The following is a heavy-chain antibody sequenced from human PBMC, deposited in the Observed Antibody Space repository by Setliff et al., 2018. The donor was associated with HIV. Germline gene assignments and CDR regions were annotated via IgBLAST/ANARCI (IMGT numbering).Heavy chain of an antibody. J-gene: IGHJ6*03. CDR3: ARTPQEVVVVAATRPYYYYYMDV. Sequence: PSETLSLTCVVYRGSFSDYYWTWIRQPPGKGLEWIGEISPSGSTNYNPSLKSRVTISVDTSENQSSLKLSSVTAADTAVYYCARTPQEVVVVAATRPYYYYYMDVWGKGTTVTVSS. CDR1: RGSFSDYY. CDR2: ISPSGST. V-gene: IGHV4-34*01. D-gene: IGHD2-15*01.